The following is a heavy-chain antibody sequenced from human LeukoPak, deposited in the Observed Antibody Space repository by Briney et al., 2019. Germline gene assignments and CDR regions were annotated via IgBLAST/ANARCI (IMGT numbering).Heavy chain of an antibody. V-gene: IGHV4-59*01. J-gene: IGHJ4*02. D-gene: IGHD2-2*01. CDR3: ASEYCSSATCRFDY. Sequence: PSETLSLTSTVSGGSISSYYWSWIPQPPGKGLEWIGYIYYSGSTNYNPSLKSRVTISVDTSKNQFSLKLSSVTAADTAVYYCASEYCSSATCRFDYWGQGTLVTVSS. CDR2: IYYSGST. CDR1: GGSISSYY.